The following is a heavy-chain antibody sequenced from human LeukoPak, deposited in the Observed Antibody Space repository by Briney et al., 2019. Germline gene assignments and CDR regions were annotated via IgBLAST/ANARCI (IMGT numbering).Heavy chain of an antibody. CDR1: GYTFTSYD. CDR3: AMVRGVYFDY. D-gene: IGHD3-10*01. V-gene: IGHV1-8*03. Sequence: AASVKVSCKASGYTFTSYDINWVRQATGQGLEWMGWMNPNSGNTGYAQKFQGRVTITRNTSISTASMELSSLRSEDTAGYYCAMVRGVYFDYWGQGTLVTVSS. CDR2: MNPNSGNT. J-gene: IGHJ4*02.